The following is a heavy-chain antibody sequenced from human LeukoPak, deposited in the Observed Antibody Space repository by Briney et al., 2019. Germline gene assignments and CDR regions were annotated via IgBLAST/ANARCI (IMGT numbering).Heavy chain of an antibody. V-gene: IGHV4-34*01. D-gene: IGHD1-26*01. J-gene: IGHJ6*02. CDR2: INHSGST. Sequence: ASETLSLTCAVYGGSFSGYYWSWIRQPPGKGLEWIGEINHSGSTNYNPSLKSRVTISVDTSKNQFSLKLSSVTAADTAVYYCARSYSGLYYYYGMDVWGQGTTVTVSS. CDR1: GGSFSGYY. CDR3: ARSYSGLYYYYGMDV.